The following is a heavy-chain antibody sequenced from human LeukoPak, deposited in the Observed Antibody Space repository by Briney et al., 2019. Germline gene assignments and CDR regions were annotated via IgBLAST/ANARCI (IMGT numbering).Heavy chain of an antibody. Sequence: GESLKISCKGSGYSFTSYWIGWVRQMPGKGLEWMGIIYPGDSDTRYSPSFQGQVTISADKSISTAYLQWSSLKASDTAMYYCARRKGRYCSSTSCLATWFDPWGQRTLVTVSS. V-gene: IGHV5-51*01. J-gene: IGHJ5*02. CDR1: GYSFTSYW. CDR2: IYPGDSDT. CDR3: ARRKGRYCSSTSCLATWFDP. D-gene: IGHD2-2*01.